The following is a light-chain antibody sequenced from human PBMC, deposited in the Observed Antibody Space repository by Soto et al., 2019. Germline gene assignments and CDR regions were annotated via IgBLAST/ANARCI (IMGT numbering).Light chain of an antibody. CDR3: CSYAGSYTWV. V-gene: IGLV2-11*01. CDR1: SGDGGHYNF. Sequence: QSALTQPHSVSGSPGQSVTISCSGTSGDGGHYNFVSWYQHHPGKAPKLIIYDVSTRPSGVPDRFSGSKSGNTASLTISGLQAEDEADFYCCSYAGSYTWVFGGGTKLTVL. J-gene: IGLJ3*02. CDR2: DVS.